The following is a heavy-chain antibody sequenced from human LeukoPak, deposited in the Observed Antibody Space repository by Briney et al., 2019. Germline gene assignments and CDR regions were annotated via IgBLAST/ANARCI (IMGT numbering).Heavy chain of an antibody. Sequence: PSETLTLICTVSGGSISSGDYYWSWIRQPPGKGLEWTGYIYYSGSTYYNPSLKSRVTISVDTSKNQFSLKLSSVTAADTAVYYCARDRVAAAGSDAFDIWGQGTMVTVSS. CDR3: ARDRVAAAGSDAFDI. CDR1: GGSISSGDYY. V-gene: IGHV4-30-4*08. J-gene: IGHJ3*02. CDR2: IYYSGST. D-gene: IGHD6-13*01.